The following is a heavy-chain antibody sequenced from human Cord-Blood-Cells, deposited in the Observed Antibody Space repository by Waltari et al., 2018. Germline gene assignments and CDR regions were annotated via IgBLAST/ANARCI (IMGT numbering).Heavy chain of an antibody. Sequence: QVQLQESGPGLVKSSETLSLTCAVSGYSISSGYYWGWIRQPPGKGLEWIGSIYHSGSTYYNPSLKSRVTISVDTSKNQFSLKLSSVTAADTAVYYCARLKYSSRSFDYWGQGTLVTVSS. J-gene: IGHJ4*02. CDR1: GYSISSGYY. CDR2: IYHSGST. CDR3: ARLKYSSRSFDY. D-gene: IGHD6-13*01. V-gene: IGHV4-38-2*01.